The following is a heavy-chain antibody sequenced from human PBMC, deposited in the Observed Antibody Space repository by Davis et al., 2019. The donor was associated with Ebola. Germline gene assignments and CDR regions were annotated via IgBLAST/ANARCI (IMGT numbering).Heavy chain of an antibody. J-gene: IGHJ6*04. CDR3: ARVDGSYGMDV. D-gene: IGHD3-10*01. CDR1: GFTFSSYW. V-gene: IGHV3-7*01. CDR2: IKQDGSEK. Sequence: GESLKISCAASGFTFSSYWMSWVRQAPGKGLEWVANIKQDGSEKYYVDSVKGRFTISRDNAKNSLYLQMNSLRAEDTAVYYCARVDGSYGMDVWGKGTTVTVSS.